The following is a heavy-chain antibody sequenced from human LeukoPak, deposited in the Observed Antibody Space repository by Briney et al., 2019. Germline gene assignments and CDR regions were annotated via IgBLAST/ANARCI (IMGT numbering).Heavy chain of an antibody. CDR1: GFTFSSYS. CDR2: ISSSSSYI. J-gene: IGHJ5*02. Sequence: KAGGSQRLSCAASGFTFSSYSMNWVRQAPGKGLEWVSSISSSSSYIYYADSVKGRFTISRDNAKNSLYLQMNSLRAEDTAVYYCARNPIYSGYDRAIDPWGQGTLVTVSS. V-gene: IGHV3-21*01. D-gene: IGHD5-12*01. CDR3: ARNPIYSGYDRAIDP.